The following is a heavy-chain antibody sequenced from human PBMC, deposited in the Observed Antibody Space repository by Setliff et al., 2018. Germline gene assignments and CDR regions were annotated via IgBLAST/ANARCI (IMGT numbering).Heavy chain of an antibody. CDR3: ARGPNTYDSSGYYYRAGYYYYMDV. CDR2: IYYSGSA. D-gene: IGHD3-22*01. Sequence: PSETLSLTCTVSGGSISNNYNWDWIRQPPGKGLEWIGNIYYSGSAFYNPSLKSRVTISVDTSKTQFSLKLSAVTAADTAVYYRARGPNTYDSSGYYYRAGYYYYMDVWGKGTTVTVSS. V-gene: IGHV4-39*01. J-gene: IGHJ6*03. CDR1: GGSISNNYN.